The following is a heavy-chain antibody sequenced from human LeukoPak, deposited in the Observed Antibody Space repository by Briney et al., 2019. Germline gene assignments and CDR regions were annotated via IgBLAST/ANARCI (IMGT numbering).Heavy chain of an antibody. V-gene: IGHV4-30-2*01. J-gene: IGHJ4*02. D-gene: IGHD3-16*02. CDR2: IYHSGST. CDR1: GGSISSGGYY. Sequence: TLSLTCTVSGGSISSGGYYWSWIRQPPGKGLEWIGYIYHSGSTYYNPSLKSRVTISVDRSKNQFSLKLSSVTAADTAVYYCARGVITFGGVIANFDYWGQGTLVTVSS. CDR3: ARGVITFGGVIANFDY.